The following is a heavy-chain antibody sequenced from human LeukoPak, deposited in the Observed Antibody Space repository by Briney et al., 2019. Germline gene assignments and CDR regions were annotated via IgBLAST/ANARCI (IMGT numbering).Heavy chain of an antibody. CDR2: IIPIFGTA. Sequence: GASVKVSCKASGYTFTSYYMHWVRQAPGQGLEWMGGIIPIFGTANYAQKFQGRVTITADKSTSTAYMELSSLRSEDTAVYYCAIWRVNWFDPWGQGTLVTVSS. CDR3: AIWRVNWFDP. J-gene: IGHJ5*02. V-gene: IGHV1-69*06. CDR1: GYTFTSYY.